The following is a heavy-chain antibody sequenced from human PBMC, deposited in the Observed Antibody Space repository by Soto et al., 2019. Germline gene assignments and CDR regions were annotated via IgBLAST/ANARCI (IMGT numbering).Heavy chain of an antibody. CDR3: VKRGCIWGAIDF. CDR1: GFILNNYA. Sequence: VQLLESGGDLVQPGGSLRLSCVASGFILNNYAMSWVRQAPGKGLEWVSTIGGTDGDSDGVPWYEDSVKGRFTVSRDSPTNTLLLLTENLRAECSAIYYYVKRGCIWGAIDFWGQGTTVVGSS. J-gene: IGHJ6*02. CDR2: IGGTDGDSDGVP. V-gene: IGHV3-23*01. D-gene: IGHD3-16*01.